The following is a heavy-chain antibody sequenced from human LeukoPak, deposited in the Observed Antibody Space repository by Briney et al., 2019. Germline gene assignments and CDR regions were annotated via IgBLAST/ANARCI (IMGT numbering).Heavy chain of an antibody. Sequence: GGSLRLSCIASGFTFSKYWMTWVRQTPGKGLEWLAQINGDGSEKYFVDSVEGRFTISRDNPKSSLYLQMNSLRGDDSAVYFCVRDSGFRSLDYWGQGTLVTVSS. CDR2: INGDGSEK. J-gene: IGHJ4*02. CDR1: GFTFSKYW. CDR3: VRDSGFRSLDY. V-gene: IGHV3-7*01. D-gene: IGHD2-15*01.